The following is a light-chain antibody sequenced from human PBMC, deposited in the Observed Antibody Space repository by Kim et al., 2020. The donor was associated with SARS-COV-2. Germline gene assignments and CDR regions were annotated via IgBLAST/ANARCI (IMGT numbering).Light chain of an antibody. Sequence: ASVGDRVTITCRASQGINNYLAWYQQNPGKAPKLLIYATSTLESGVPSRFSGSGSGTEFTLTISSLQPEDFAIYSCQQYNVHPRTFGQGTKVDIK. V-gene: IGKV1-9*01. J-gene: IGKJ1*01. CDR1: QGINNY. CDR2: ATS. CDR3: QQYNVHPRT.